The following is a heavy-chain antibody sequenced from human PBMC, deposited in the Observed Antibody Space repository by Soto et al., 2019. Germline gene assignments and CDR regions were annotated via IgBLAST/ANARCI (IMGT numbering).Heavy chain of an antibody. J-gene: IGHJ5*02. Sequence: QVQLVQSGAEVMKPGSSVKVSCKASRGTFSSYTISWVRQAPGQGLEWMGRIIPILGIANYAQKFQGRVTITADKSTSTAYMELSSLRSEDTAVYYCAEDDYGDYDDWFDPWGQGTLVTVSS. CDR2: IIPILGIA. V-gene: IGHV1-69*02. D-gene: IGHD4-17*01. CDR1: RGTFSSYT. CDR3: AEDDYGDYDDWFDP.